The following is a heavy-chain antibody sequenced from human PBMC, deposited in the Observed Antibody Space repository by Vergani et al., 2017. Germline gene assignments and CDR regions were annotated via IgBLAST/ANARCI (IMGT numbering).Heavy chain of an antibody. D-gene: IGHD3-3*01. Sequence: QVQLQESGPGLVKPSETLSLTCTVSGGSISSYYWSWIRQPAGKGLEWIGRIYTSGSTNYNPSLKSRVTMSVDTSKNQFSLKLSSVTAADTAVYYCARENNYDFWSGYYGAYYYMDVWGKGTTVTVSS. J-gene: IGHJ6*03. CDR1: GGSISSYY. CDR2: IYTSGST. CDR3: ARENNYDFWSGYYGAYYYMDV. V-gene: IGHV4-4*07.